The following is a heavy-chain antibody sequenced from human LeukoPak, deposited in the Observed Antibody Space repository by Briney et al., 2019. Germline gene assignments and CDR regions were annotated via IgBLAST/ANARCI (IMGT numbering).Heavy chain of an antibody. CDR2: ISAYNGNT. J-gene: IGHJ4*02. CDR3: VLDVVVAATNRFDY. Sequence: GESLKISCKGSGYTFTTFWIGWVRQMPGKGLEGMGWISAYNGNTNYAQKLQGRVTMTTDTSTSTAYMELRSLRSDDTAVYYCVLDVVVAATNRFDYWGQGTLVTVSS. V-gene: IGHV1-18*04. D-gene: IGHD2-15*01. CDR1: GYTFTTFW.